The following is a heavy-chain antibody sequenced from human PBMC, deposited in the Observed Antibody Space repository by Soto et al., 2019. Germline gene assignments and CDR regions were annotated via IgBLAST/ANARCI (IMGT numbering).Heavy chain of an antibody. Sequence: EVQLLESGGGLVQPGGSLRLSCAASGFTFNNYAMTWVRQAPGKGLEWVSAISGGGDTTSYADSVKGRFTVSRDGSKNTLYLQMGSMRPEDTALYYCAKGRGGSGSLTPRVDFWGQGTLVTVS. CDR1: GFTFNNYA. J-gene: IGHJ4*02. V-gene: IGHV3-23*01. CDR2: ISGGGDTT. CDR3: AKGRGGSGSLTPRVDF. D-gene: IGHD3-10*01.